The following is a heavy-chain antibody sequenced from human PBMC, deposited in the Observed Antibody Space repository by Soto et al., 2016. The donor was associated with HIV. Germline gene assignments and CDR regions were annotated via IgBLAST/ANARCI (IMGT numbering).Heavy chain of an antibody. CDR1: GSSISSGYY. CDR2: TIYYGGKS. V-gene: IGHV4-38-2*01. Sequence: HVQLQESGAGLVKPSETLSLNCSVSGSSISSGYYWGWIRQTPEKGLEWVGSTIYYGGKSYYNPSLKTRVTISVDTSKNQFSLKLMSVTAADTATYYCAVASSVYYDFWNGYHGAFNVWGQGQWSLSLQ. D-gene: IGHD3-3*01. CDR3: AVASSVYYDFWNGYHGAFNV. J-gene: IGHJ3*01.